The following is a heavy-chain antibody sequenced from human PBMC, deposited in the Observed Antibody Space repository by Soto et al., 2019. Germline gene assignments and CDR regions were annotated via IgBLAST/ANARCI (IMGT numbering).Heavy chain of an antibody. CDR1: GGSISSYY. CDR3: ARGVDFWSGYYFPAGPDYYYYYMDV. J-gene: IGHJ6*03. V-gene: IGHV4-59*01. Sequence: SETLSLTCTVSGGSISSYYWSWIRQPPGKGLEWIGYIYYSGSTNYNPSLKSRVTISVDTSKNQFSLKLSSVTAADTAVYYCARGVDFWSGYYFPAGPDYYYYYMDVWGKGTTVTVSS. D-gene: IGHD3-3*01. CDR2: IYYSGST.